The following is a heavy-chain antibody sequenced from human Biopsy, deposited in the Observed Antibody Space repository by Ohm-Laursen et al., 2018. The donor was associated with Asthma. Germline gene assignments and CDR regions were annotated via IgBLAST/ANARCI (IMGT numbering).Heavy chain of an antibody. Sequence: SVKVSCKVSGGTFGNYAISWVRQAPGLGLEWMGGISPVFGSTNIAQKFQGRVTISADIFTKTAYLKLSSLRSEDTAVYYCASPSSSREILYYYYNMDIWGQGTTVTV. J-gene: IGHJ6*02. CDR2: ISPVFGST. CDR1: GGTFGNYA. CDR3: ASPSSSREILYYYYNMDI. V-gene: IGHV1-69*06. D-gene: IGHD6-13*01.